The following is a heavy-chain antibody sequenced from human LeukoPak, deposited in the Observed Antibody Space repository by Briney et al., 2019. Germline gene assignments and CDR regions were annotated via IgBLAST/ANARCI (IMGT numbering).Heavy chain of an antibody. CDR1: GDSFRSYY. D-gene: IGHD3-3*01. CDR2: IYYSGST. Sequence: SETLSLTCTVSGDSFRSYYWSWIRQPPGEGLEWIGYIYYSGSTNYNPSLKSRVTISVDTSKNQFSLKLNSVTAADTAVDYCARGRNLEWFDYWGQGTLVTVSS. V-gene: IGHV4-59*01. CDR3: ARGRNLEWFDY. J-gene: IGHJ5*01.